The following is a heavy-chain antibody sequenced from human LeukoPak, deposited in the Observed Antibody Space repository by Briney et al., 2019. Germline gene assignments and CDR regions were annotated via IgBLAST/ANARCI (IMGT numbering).Heavy chain of an antibody. J-gene: IGHJ4*02. Sequence: PGRSLRLSCATSGFTFSVYGMHWVRQAPGKGLEWVALLSGDETYIDYTDSVKGCFTISRDTSKNTLFLQMNSLRADDTAIYYCAKAAVYSRNWTPFDDWGQGTLVTVSS. CDR1: GFTFSVYG. V-gene: IGHV3-30*18. CDR2: LSGDETYI. D-gene: IGHD6-13*01. CDR3: AKAAVYSRNWTPFDD.